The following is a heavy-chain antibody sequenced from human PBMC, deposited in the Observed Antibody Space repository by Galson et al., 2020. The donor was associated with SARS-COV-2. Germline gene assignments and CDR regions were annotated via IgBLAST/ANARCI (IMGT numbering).Heavy chain of an antibody. J-gene: IGHJ3*02. D-gene: IGHD1-26*01. V-gene: IGHV1-2*05. CDR1: GYSFTGYY. Sequence: ASVKVSCEASGYSFTGYYIHWVRQAPGQGLEWMGRINPYSGGTNYAQKFQDRVTMTRDTSISTAYMDLTRLRYDDTVVYYCARDSGSGSFGAFDIWGQGTMVTVSS. CDR2: INPYSGGT. CDR3: ARDSGSGSFGAFDI.